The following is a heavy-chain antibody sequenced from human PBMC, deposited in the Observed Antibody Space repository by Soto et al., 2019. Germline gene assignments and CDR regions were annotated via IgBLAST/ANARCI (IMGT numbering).Heavy chain of an antibody. V-gene: IGHV3-33*06. D-gene: IGHD3-3*01. CDR2: LWNGGGKE. Sequence: PGGSLRLSCAASGFTFSSYGMHWVRQAPGKGLEWVAVLWNGGGKEYHADSVNGRFTISRDNSKNTLYLQMNSLRAEDTAVYYCAKDPRVLRFLEWLLYFDYWGQGTLVTVSS. CDR3: AKDPRVLRFLEWLLYFDY. CDR1: GFTFSSYG. J-gene: IGHJ4*02.